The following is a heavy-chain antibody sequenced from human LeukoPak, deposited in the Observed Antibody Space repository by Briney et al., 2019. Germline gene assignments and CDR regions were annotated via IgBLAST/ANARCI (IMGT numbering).Heavy chain of an antibody. D-gene: IGHD6-6*01. J-gene: IGHJ3*02. CDR2: INHSGST. CDR3: ARPSPGYSSSYDAFDI. V-gene: IGHV4-34*01. CDR1: GGSFSGYY. Sequence: SEALSLTCAVYGGSFSGYYWSWIRQPPGKGLEWIGEINHSGSTNYNPSLKSRVTISVDTSKNQFSLKLSSVTAADTAVYYCARPSPGYSSSYDAFDIWGQGTMVTVSS.